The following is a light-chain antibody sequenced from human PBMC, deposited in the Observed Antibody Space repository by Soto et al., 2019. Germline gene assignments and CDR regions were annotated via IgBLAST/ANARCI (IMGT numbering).Light chain of an antibody. V-gene: IGLV2-14*03. CDR1: SSDITTYNY. J-gene: IGLJ3*02. Sequence: QSALTQPASVSGSPGQSITISCTGTSSDITTYNYVSWYQHHPGKTPKLMIYDFSNRPSGASHRFSGSKSGNTASLTFSGLQAEDAADYYCSSYTGSHAVFGGGTKLTVL. CDR3: SSYTGSHAV. CDR2: DFS.